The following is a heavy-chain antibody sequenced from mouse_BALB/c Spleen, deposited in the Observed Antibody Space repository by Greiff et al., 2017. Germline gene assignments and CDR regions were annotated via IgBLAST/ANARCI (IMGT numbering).Heavy chain of an antibody. CDR2: ISSCSSTI. CDR1: GFTFTSFG. CDR3: SRSNKRYDWHYYFDY. J-gene: IGHJ2*01. Sequence: EVQLVESGGGLVQPGVSLKLSCAASGFTFTSFGMHWVRQAPEKGLEWVAYISSCSSTIYYADTVKGRFTISRDNPKNTLFLQLTSIRSEDTAMYYYSRSNKRYDWHYYFDYWGQGTTLTVSS. V-gene: IGHV5-17*02. D-gene: IGHD2-14*01.